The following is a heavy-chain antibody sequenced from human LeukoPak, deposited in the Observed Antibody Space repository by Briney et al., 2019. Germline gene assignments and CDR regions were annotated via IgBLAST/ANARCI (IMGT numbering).Heavy chain of an antibody. CDR3: ARGDPHADL. Sequence: GGSLRLSCAASGFALSTYEMNWVRQAPGKGLEWIADITISGHTKNYADSVKGRFTISRDNARTSLYLQMNSLRVEDTGVYYCARGDPHADLWGQGTLVTVSS. V-gene: IGHV3-48*03. CDR1: GFALSTYE. CDR2: ITISGHTK. J-gene: IGHJ5*02.